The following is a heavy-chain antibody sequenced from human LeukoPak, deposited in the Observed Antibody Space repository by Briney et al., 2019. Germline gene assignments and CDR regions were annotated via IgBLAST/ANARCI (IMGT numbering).Heavy chain of an antibody. CDR3: ARGGLGGEALEV. CDR1: GFTVSGHY. J-gene: IGHJ3*01. D-gene: IGHD3-10*01. CDR2: IHSGGTA. V-gene: IGHV3-66*02. Sequence: QPGGSLRLSCAASGFTVSGHYMSWVRRAPGKGLEWVSVIHSGGTAYYADSVKGRFTISRDNSKNTLFLQLNSLRPEDTALYYCARGGLGGEALEVWGQGTMVTVSS.